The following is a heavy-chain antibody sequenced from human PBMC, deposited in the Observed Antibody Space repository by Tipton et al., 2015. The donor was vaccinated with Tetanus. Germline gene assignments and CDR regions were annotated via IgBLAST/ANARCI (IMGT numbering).Heavy chain of an antibody. CDR2: INHSGST. V-gene: IGHV4-34*01. Sequence: TLSLTCAVYGGSFSGYYWSWIRQPPGKGLEWIGEINHSGSTNYNPSLKSRVTISVDTSKNQFSLKRSSVTAADTAVYYCARREDRRDSSGWYAADDYYYGMDVWGQGTTVTVSS. J-gene: IGHJ6*02. CDR3: ARREDRRDSSGWYAADDYYYGMDV. CDR1: GGSFSGYY. D-gene: IGHD6-19*01.